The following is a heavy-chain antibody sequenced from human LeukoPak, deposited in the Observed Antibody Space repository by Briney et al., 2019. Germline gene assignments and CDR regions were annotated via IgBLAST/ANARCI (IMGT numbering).Heavy chain of an antibody. CDR3: ARESSFFNSSGWYEAPDY. CDR1: GGTFSSYA. V-gene: IGHV1-69*13. Sequence: SVKVSCKASGGTFSSYAISWVRQAPGQGLEWMGGIIPIFGTANYAQKFQGRVTITADESTSTAYMELSSLRSEDTAVHYCARESSFFNSSGWYEAPDYWGQGTLVTVSS. D-gene: IGHD6-19*01. CDR2: IIPIFGTA. J-gene: IGHJ4*02.